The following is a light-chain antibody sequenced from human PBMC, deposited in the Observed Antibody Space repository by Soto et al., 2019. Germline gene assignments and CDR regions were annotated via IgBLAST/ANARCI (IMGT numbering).Light chain of an antibody. Sequence: EIVMTQSPATLSVSPGEGATLSCRASQSFSSKLAWYQQKPGQAPRLLIYRTSTRATGIPDRFSGGGSGTDFTLTISRLAPEDFAVYYCQQYGISPQTFGQGTKVDI. J-gene: IGKJ1*01. CDR3: QQYGISPQT. CDR1: QSFSSK. V-gene: IGKV3-20*01. CDR2: RTS.